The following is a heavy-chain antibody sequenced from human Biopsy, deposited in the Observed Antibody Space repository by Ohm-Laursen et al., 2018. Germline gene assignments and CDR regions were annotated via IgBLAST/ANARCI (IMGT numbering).Heavy chain of an antibody. CDR3: ARTPRDSFWSGSYKRGLWFDP. CDR1: GGSIISYY. CDR2: VYNGGIT. Sequence: SDTLSLTCSVSGGSIISYYWMWIRQPPGKGLEWIGHVYNGGITNYNPSLKSRVTISKDTSKNQSSLQVNSVTAADTAVYYCARTPRDSFWSGSYKRGLWFDPWGQGTLVIVSS. D-gene: IGHD3-3*01. J-gene: IGHJ5*02. V-gene: IGHV4-59*07.